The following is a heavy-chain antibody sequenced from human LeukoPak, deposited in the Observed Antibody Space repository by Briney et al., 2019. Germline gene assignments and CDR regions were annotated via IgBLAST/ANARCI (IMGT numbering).Heavy chain of an antibody. CDR2: IYSGGST. CDR1: GFTFSSNY. J-gene: IGHJ5*02. CDR3: ARDLSSAYVWPPYNWFDP. Sequence: GGSLRLSCAASGFTFSSNYMSWVRQAPGKGLEWVSVIYSGGSTSYADSVKGRFTISRDQSKNTVYLQMNSLRAEDTAVYYCARDLSSAYVWPPYNWFDPWGQGTLVTVSS. D-gene: IGHD3-22*01. V-gene: IGHV3-53*01.